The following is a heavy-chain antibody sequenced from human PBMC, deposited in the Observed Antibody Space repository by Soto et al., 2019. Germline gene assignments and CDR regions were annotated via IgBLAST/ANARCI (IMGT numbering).Heavy chain of an antibody. V-gene: IGHV3-30*18. J-gene: IGHJ4*02. CDR1: GFTFSSYA. CDR3: AKARHGSGTYSYFDY. D-gene: IGHD3-10*01. CDR2: IWYDGSNK. Sequence: QVQLVESGGGVVQPGRSLRLSCAASGFTFSSYAMHWVRQAPGNGLEWVAVIWYDGSNKNYADSVKGRFTISRDNSKTTLYLQMNILRTEDTAVYYCAKARHGSGTYSYFDYWGQGILVTVSS.